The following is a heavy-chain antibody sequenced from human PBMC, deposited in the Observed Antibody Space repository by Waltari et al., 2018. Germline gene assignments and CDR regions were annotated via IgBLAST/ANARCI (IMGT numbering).Heavy chain of an antibody. CDR2: IKQDGSDT. J-gene: IGHJ4*02. V-gene: IGHV3-7*04. Sequence: EVQLVESGGGLVQPGGSLRLSCVASGFTFNTFWMSWVRQAPGKGLEWVTDIKQDGSDTYDADSVKGRFTVSRDNAKNSLYLQMNSLRVEDTAVYYCARDWEGDRPNFDYWGQGTLVTVSS. CDR1: GFTFNTFW. CDR3: ARDWEGDRPNFDY. D-gene: IGHD1-26*01.